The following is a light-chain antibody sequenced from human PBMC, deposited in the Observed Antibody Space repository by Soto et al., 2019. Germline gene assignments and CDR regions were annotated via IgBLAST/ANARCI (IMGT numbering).Light chain of an antibody. CDR1: SSNIGSNT. CDR2: RNN. V-gene: IGLV1-44*01. CDR3: AAWDDSLNGLV. J-gene: IGLJ2*01. Sequence: QSVLTQPPSASGTPGQRVTISCSGSSSNIGSNTVNWYQQLPGTAPTLLIYRNNQRPSGVPDRFSGSKSGTSASLAISGLQSGDEADYYCAAWDDSLNGLVFGGGTKVTVL.